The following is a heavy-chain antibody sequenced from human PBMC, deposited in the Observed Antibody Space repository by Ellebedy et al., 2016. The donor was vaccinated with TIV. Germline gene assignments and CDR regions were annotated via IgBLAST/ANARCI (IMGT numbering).Heavy chain of an antibody. Sequence: PGGSLRLSCAASGFTFRSYGMHWVRQAPGKGLEWVAVIWYDGSNKYYADSVKGRFTISRDNSKNTLYLQMNSLRAEDTAEYYWAREPMAIAVGAGWFDPWGQGTPVTVSS. CDR3: AREPMAIAVGAGWFDP. D-gene: IGHD6-19*01. CDR1: GFTFRSYG. J-gene: IGHJ5*02. CDR2: IWYDGSNK. V-gene: IGHV3-33*08.